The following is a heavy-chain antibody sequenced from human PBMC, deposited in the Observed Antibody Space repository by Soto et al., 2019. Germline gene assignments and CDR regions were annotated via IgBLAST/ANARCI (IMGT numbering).Heavy chain of an antibody. J-gene: IGHJ5*02. V-gene: IGHV1-46*01. CDR3: ARVSDQNWFDP. CDR2: INPSGGGT. Sequence: ASVKVSCKASGYTCSNYYIHCVLQAPLQGLEWMGIINPSGGGTSYAQKFQGRVTFTRDTSTNTVYMQLTSLRSGDTALYYCARVSDQNWFDPWGQGTQVTVSS. CDR1: GYTCSNYY. D-gene: IGHD2-2*01.